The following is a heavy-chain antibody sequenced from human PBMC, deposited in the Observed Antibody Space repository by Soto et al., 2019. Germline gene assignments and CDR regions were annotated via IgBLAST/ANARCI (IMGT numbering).Heavy chain of an antibody. CDR3: ARGDHGGTSHWYLDL. CDR1: GFTFSNYN. D-gene: IGHD4-17*01. Sequence: EVQLVESGGGLVKPGGSLRLSCAVSGFTFSNYNMNWVRQAPGKGLEWVSSIGRSGGYIYYADSVKGRFTSSRDNGKNSLFLQMNSLRAEDTAVYYCARGDHGGTSHWYLDLWGRGTLVTVSS. V-gene: IGHV3-21*01. CDR2: IGRSGGYI. J-gene: IGHJ2*01.